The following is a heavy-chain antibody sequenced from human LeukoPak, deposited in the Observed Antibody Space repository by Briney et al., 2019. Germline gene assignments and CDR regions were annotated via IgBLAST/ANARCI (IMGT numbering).Heavy chain of an antibody. J-gene: IGHJ4*02. CDR3: AREYSSSSGRTFDY. D-gene: IGHD6-6*01. Sequence: SETLSLTCTVSGGSISNFYWSWIRQPAGKTLEWIGRIYSSGSTNYNPSLKSRLTMSVDTSKNQFSLRLSSVSAADTAVYYCAREYSSSSGRTFDYWGQGTLVTVSS. CDR2: IYSSGST. V-gene: IGHV4-4*07. CDR1: GGSISNFY.